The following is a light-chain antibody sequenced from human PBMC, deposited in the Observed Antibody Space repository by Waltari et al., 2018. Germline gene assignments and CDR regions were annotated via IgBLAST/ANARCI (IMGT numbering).Light chain of an antibody. Sequence: QSALTQPATVAGAPGQSLAGPRPGTSRDVGTYNLVLWYQTPPGKAPKPLIYEASKRPSGVSNRFSGSKSGNTASLTISGLQSEDEADYYCCSFAGRSTWVFGTGTKVTVL. CDR1: SRDVGTYNL. CDR2: EAS. J-gene: IGLJ1*01. V-gene: IGLV2-23*01. CDR3: CSFAGRSTWV.